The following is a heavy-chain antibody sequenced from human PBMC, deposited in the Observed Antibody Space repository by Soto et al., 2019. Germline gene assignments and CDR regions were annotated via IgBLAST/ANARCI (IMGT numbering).Heavy chain of an antibody. D-gene: IGHD4-4*01. J-gene: IGHJ6*03. CDR3: ARVYSNYYYYMDV. CDR1: GFTFSSYG. CDR2: IWYDGSNK. Sequence: QVQLVESGGGVVQPGRSLRLSCAASGFTFSSYGMHWVRQAPGKGLEWVAVIWYDGSNKYYADSVKGRFTISRDNSKNTLYLQMNSLRAEDTAVYYWARVYSNYYYYMDVWGKGTTVTVSS. V-gene: IGHV3-33*01.